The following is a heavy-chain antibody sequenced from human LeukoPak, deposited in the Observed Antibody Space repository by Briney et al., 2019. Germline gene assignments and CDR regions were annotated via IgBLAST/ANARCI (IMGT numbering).Heavy chain of an antibody. J-gene: IGHJ3*02. V-gene: IGHV1-18*04. CDR1: GYTFNSHG. CDR2: ISAYNGDT. Sequence: ASVKVSCKASGYTFNSHGISWVRQAPGQGLEWMGWISAYNGDTNYAQKFQGRVTLTTDRATSTAYLELRSLRSDDTAVYYCARRCSGGSCYRGVAFDIWGQGTMVTVSS. D-gene: IGHD2-15*01. CDR3: ARRCSGGSCYRGVAFDI.